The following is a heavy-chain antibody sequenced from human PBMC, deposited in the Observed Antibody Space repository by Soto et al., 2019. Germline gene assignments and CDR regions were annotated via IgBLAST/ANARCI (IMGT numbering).Heavy chain of an antibody. CDR1: GGSISSYY. Sequence: QVQLQESGPGLVKPSETLSLTCTVSGGSISSYYWSWIRQPPGKGLEWIGYIYYSGSTNYNPSLKIRVTISVDTSKNQFSLKLSCVNAADTAVYYCARDHSNRNYSYYYGMDVWGQGTTVTVSS. D-gene: IGHD4-4*01. V-gene: IGHV4-59*01. CDR3: ARDHSNRNYSYYYGMDV. CDR2: IYYSGST. J-gene: IGHJ6*02.